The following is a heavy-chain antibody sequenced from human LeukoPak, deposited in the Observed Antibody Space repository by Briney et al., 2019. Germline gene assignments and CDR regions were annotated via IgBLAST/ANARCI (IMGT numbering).Heavy chain of an antibody. D-gene: IGHD5-12*01. CDR3: ARGYSGYAEYYYYMDV. Sequence: SETLSLTCTVSGGSISTYYWSWIRQPAGKGLEWIGRIYTSGSTNYNPSLKSRVTMSVDSSKNQFSLKLSSVTAANTAVYYCARGYSGYAEYYYYMDVWGKGTTVTISS. J-gene: IGHJ6*03. V-gene: IGHV4-4*07. CDR2: IYTSGST. CDR1: GGSISTYY.